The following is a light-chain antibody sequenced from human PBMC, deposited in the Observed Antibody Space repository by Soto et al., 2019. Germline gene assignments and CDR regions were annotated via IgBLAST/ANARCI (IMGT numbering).Light chain of an antibody. CDR2: SNN. V-gene: IGLV1-44*01. CDR1: SSNIGSNT. Sequence: QSVLTQPPSASGTPGQRVTISCSGSSSNIGSNTVNWYQQLPGTAPKLLIYSNNQRPSGVPARFSGSKSGTSASLAISGLQSEDEADDYCAAWDDSLSGGVFGGGTKLTVL. CDR3: AAWDDSLSGGV. J-gene: IGLJ2*01.